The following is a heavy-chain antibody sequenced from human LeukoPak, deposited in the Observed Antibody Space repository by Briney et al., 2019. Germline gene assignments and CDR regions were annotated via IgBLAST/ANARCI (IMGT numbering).Heavy chain of an antibody. V-gene: IGHV3-21*01. CDR1: GVSISSRS. CDR2: ISSSSSYI. J-gene: IGHJ4*02. D-gene: IGHD4-17*01. Sequence: PSETLSLTCTVSGVSISSRSYYWGWIRQPPGKGLEWVASISSSSSYIYYADSLKGRFTISRDNAKNSLYLQMNSLRAEDTAVYYCARGIEAYYGDYGTEIDYWGQGTLVTVSS. CDR3: ARGIEAYYGDYGTEIDY.